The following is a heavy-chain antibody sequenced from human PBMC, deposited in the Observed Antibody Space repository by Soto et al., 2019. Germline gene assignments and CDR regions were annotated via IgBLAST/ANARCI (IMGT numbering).Heavy chain of an antibody. V-gene: IGHV1-2*02. CDR1: GYTLTTYY. CDR2: INPNSGGT. CDR3: ARNSWATATGEHGLDV. D-gene: IGHD2-21*02. Sequence: QVQLVQSGAEVKKPGASVKVSCKASGYTLTTYYMHWVRQAPGQRLEWMGWINPNSGGTNYAQKFQGRVTMTRDTSISTAYMVLSRLRSEDTAVYYCARNSWATATGEHGLDVWGQGPTVTGSS. J-gene: IGHJ6*02.